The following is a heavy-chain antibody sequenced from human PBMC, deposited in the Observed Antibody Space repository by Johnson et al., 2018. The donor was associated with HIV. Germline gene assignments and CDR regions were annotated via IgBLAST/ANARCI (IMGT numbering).Heavy chain of an antibody. CDR3: AKGPKYNSSWYRAFDI. CDR2: IKQDGSEK. CDR1: GFTFSIYA. D-gene: IGHD6-13*01. Sequence: VQLVESGGGVVQPGRSLRLSCAASGFTFSIYAMHWVRQAPGKGLEWVANIKQDGSEKYYVDSVKGRFTISRDNAKNSLYLQMNSLRAEDTAVYYCAKGPKYNSSWYRAFDIWGQGTMVTVSS. V-gene: IGHV3-7*01. J-gene: IGHJ3*02.